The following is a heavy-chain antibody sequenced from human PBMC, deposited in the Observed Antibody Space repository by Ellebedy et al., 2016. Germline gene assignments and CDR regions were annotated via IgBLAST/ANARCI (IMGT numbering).Heavy chain of an antibody. CDR2: ISLSSGTI. V-gene: IGHV3-11*01. CDR1: GYTFSDYS. Sequence: GGSLRLXXAASGYTFSDYSMAWVRQAPGKGLEWVSYISLSSGTISYADSVKGRFTISRYNAQNSVYLQMNSLRADDTAVYYCAFNIRRGDGLNWGQGTLVSVSS. CDR3: AFNIRRGDGLN. D-gene: IGHD2-21*02. J-gene: IGHJ4*02.